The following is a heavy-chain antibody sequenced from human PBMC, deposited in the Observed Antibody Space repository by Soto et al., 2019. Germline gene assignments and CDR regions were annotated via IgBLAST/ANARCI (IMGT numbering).Heavy chain of an antibody. V-gene: IGHV3-23*01. J-gene: IGHJ5*02. Sequence: EVQLLESGGGLVQPGGSLRLSCAASGFTFSSYAMSWVRQAPGKGLEWVSAISGSGGSTYYPGSVKGRFTISRENAKNSLYLQMNSLRAGDTAVYYCARVSPSGGWFDPWGQGTLVTVSS. CDR1: GFTFSSYA. CDR3: ARVSPSGGWFDP. D-gene: IGHD3-10*01. CDR2: ISGSGGST.